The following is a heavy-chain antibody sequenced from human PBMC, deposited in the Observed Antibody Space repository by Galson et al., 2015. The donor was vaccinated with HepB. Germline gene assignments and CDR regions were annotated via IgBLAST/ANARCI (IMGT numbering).Heavy chain of an antibody. V-gene: IGHV1-69*04. CDR1: GGTFSSYA. CDR3: AREVFGNYDSSGYRDY. Sequence: SVKVSCKASGGTFSSYAISWVRQAPGRGLEWMGRIIPILGIANYAQKFQGRVTITADKSTSTAYMELSSLRSEDTAVYYCAREVFGNYDSSGYRDYWGQGTLVTVSS. J-gene: IGHJ4*02. CDR2: IIPILGIA. D-gene: IGHD3-22*01.